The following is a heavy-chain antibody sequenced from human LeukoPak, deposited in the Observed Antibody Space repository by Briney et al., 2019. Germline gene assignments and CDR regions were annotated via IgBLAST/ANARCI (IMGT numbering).Heavy chain of an antibody. Sequence: GSLRLSCAASGFTFSSYATSWIRQPPGKGLEWIGTIYYSGSTYYNPSLKSRATVSLDTSKNQFSLKLSSVTAADTAVYYCARGSSSWNFDYWGQGTLVTVSS. CDR1: GFTFSSYA. D-gene: IGHD6-13*01. CDR2: IYYSGST. V-gene: IGHV4-59*04. J-gene: IGHJ4*02. CDR3: ARGSSSWNFDY.